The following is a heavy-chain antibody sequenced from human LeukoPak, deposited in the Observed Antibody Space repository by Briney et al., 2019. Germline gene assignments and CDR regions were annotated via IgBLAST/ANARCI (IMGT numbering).Heavy chain of an antibody. J-gene: IGHJ4*02. V-gene: IGHV4-59*11. CDR2: IYYRGST. D-gene: IGHD6-13*01. CDR1: GGSISIHY. Sequence: SETLSLTCTVSGGSISIHYWSWIRQPPGKGLQWIGYIYYRGSTYYNPSLKSRVTISADTSKNHFSLTLSSVTAADTAVYYCARARSAAGNFDYWGQGTLVTVSS. CDR3: ARARSAAGNFDY.